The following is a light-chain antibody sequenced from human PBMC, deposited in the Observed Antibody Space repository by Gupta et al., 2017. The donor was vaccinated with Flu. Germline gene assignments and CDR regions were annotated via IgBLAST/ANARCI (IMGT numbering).Light chain of an antibody. V-gene: IGKV2-28*01. CDR1: QCRGHGNGFNY. CDR2: LGT. CDR3: KQALQTPYT. Sequence: GTPREPASIACRPSQCRGHGNGFNYVTWYLQKPGQSPQFLMYLGTRRATGVPDRFSGSGSGTDFTLTISRVEAEDAGVYYCKQALQTPYTFGRGTKLEIK. J-gene: IGKJ2*01.